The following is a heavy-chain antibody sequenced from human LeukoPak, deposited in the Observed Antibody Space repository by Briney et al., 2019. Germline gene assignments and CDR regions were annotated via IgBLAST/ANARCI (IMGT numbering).Heavy chain of an antibody. J-gene: IGHJ3*02. Sequence: QAGGSLRLSCAASGLTVSSNYMNWVRQAPGKGREGVSYISSSSSIKYYADSVQGRFTISRDNDNNSLYLQMNSLRDEDTAVYHCARDLAVRDAFDIWGQGTMVTVSS. CDR2: ISSSSSIK. CDR1: GLTVSSNY. CDR3: ARDLAVRDAFDI. D-gene: IGHD2-15*01. V-gene: IGHV3-48*02.